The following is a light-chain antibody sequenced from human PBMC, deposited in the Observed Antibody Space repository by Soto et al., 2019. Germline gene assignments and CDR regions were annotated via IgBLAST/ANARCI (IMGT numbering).Light chain of an antibody. V-gene: IGLV2-14*01. CDR1: SRDVGGYNY. Sequence: QSALTQPASVSGSPGQSITISCTGTSRDVGGYNYVSWYQQHPGKAPKLMIYDVSNRPSGVSNRFSGSKSGNTASLTISGLQAEDEADYYCSSYTSISTLLYVFGTGTKLTVL. J-gene: IGLJ1*01. CDR3: SSYTSISTLLYV. CDR2: DVS.